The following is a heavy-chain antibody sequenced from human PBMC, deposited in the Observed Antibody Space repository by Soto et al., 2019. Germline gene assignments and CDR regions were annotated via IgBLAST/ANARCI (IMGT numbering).Heavy chain of an antibody. CDR1: GFTFRSYG. CDR2: ISYDGSNQ. D-gene: IGHD2-15*01. Sequence: QVQLVESGGGVVQPGRSLRLSCEGFGFTFRSYGMHWVRQAPGKGLEWVAVISYDGSNQYYGDSVKGRFTISRDDSKNTLYLQMNSLRSEDTAVYYCARAMGRSYQWYGPGEYFQYWGQGTLVTVSS. V-gene: IGHV3-33*08. J-gene: IGHJ1*01. CDR3: ARAMGRSYQWYGPGEYFQY.